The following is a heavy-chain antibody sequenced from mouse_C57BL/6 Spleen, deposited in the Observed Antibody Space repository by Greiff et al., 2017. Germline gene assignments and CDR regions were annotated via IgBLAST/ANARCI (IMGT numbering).Heavy chain of an antibody. D-gene: IGHD2-4*01. CDR3: ARGGYDYDLNYAMDY. CDR2: FHPYNDDT. J-gene: IGHJ4*01. CDR1: GYTFTTYP. Sequence: VQLQESGAELVKPGASVKMSCKASGYTFTTYPIEWMKQNHGKSLEWIGNFHPYNDDTKYNEKFKGKATLTVEKSSSTVYLELSRLTSYDSAVYYCARGGYDYDLNYAMDYWGQGTSVTVSS. V-gene: IGHV1-47*01.